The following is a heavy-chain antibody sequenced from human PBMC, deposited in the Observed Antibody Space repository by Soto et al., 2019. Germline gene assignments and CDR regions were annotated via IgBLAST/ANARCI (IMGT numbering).Heavy chain of an antibody. CDR2: ISGNSDSI. CDR1: GFTFDDYA. CDR3: AKGSGASCSSSLRGAFDM. V-gene: IGHV3-9*01. D-gene: IGHD6-13*01. Sequence: QAGGSLRLSCAASGFTFDDYAMHWVRQAPGKGLEWVSGISGNSDSIGYADSVPGRFTFSRDNAQNSLFLRMNSLRAEDTAFYYCAKGSGASCSSSLRGAFDMWGQGTMVTVSS. J-gene: IGHJ3*02.